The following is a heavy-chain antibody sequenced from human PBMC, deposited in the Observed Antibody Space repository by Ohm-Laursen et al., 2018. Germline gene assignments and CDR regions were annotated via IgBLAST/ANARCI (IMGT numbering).Heavy chain of an antibody. CDR2: ITSGGSA. J-gene: IGHJ4*02. D-gene: IGHD3-10*01. CDR3: ARSMGGDHDY. CDR1: GFTFSSYA. V-gene: IGHV3-23*01. Sequence: GSLRLSCSASGFTFSSYAMSWVRQAPGKGLEWVSAITSGGSAYYADSVKGRFTISRDNSKSTLYLQMSSLRAEDTAVYYCARSMGGDHDYWGQGTLVTVSA.